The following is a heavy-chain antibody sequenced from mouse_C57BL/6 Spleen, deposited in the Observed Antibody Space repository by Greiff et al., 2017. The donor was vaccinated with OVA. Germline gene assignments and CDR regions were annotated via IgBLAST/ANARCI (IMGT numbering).Heavy chain of an antibody. CDR1: GFSFNTYA. Sequence: EADGGLVQPKGSLKLSCAASGFSFNTYAMNWVRQAPGKGLEWVARIRSKSNNYATYYADSVKDRFTISRDDSESMLYLQMNNLKTEDTAMYYCVRQGTTVALDYWGQGTTLTVSS. D-gene: IGHD1-1*01. J-gene: IGHJ2*01. V-gene: IGHV10-1*01. CDR3: VRQGTTVALDY. CDR2: IRSKSNNYAT.